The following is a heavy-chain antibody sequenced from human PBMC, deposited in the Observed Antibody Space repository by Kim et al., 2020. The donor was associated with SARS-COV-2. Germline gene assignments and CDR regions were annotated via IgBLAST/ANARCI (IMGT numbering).Heavy chain of an antibody. Sequence: GGSLRLSCAASGFTFSSYSMNWVRQAPGKGLEWVSSISSSSSYIYYADSVKGRFTISRDNAKNSLYLQMNSLRAEDTAVYYCARDGAGLLWFGELSGETTNYYYYYMDVWGKGTTVTVSS. CDR2: ISSSSSYI. D-gene: IGHD3-10*01. J-gene: IGHJ6*03. CDR3: ARDGAGLLWFGELSGETTNYYYYYMDV. CDR1: GFTFSSYS. V-gene: IGHV3-21*01.